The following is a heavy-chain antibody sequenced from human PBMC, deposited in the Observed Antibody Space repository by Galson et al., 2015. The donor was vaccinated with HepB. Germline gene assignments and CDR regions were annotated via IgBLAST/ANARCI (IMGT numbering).Heavy chain of an antibody. CDR3: ARVRGSDFWSGYFSQYYYGMDV. J-gene: IGHJ6*02. D-gene: IGHD3-3*01. Sequence: CAISGDSVSSNSATWNWIRQSPSRGLEWLGRTHYRSKWYNDYAASVKSRITINPDTSKNQFSLQLNSVIPEDTAVYYCARVRGSDFWSGYFSQYYYGMDVWGQGTTVPVAS. CDR2: THYRSKWYN. V-gene: IGHV6-1*01. CDR1: GDSVSSNSAT.